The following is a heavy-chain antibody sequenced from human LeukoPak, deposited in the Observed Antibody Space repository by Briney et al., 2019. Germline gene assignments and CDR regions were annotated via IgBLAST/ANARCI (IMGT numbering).Heavy chain of an antibody. D-gene: IGHD3-3*01. CDR3: ARDLSTIFGVVSPGGDY. V-gene: IGHV3-30*02. CDR2: IRYDGGNK. CDR1: GFTFSSYG. Sequence: GGSLRLSCAASGFTFSSYGMHWVRQAPGKGLEWVAFIRYDGGNKYYADSVKGRFTISRDNSKNTLYLQINSLRAEDTAMYYCARDLSTIFGVVSPGGDYWGQGTLVSVSS. J-gene: IGHJ4*02.